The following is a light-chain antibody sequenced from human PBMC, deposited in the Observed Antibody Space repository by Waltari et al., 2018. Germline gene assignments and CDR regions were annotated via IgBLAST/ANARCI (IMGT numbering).Light chain of an antibody. CDR3: QQRTNWWT. V-gene: IGKV3-11*01. Sequence: EIVLTQSPATLSLSPGERATLSCRASQSVSNSLAWYQQTPGQAPRLLIYDTSNRATGIPARFSGSGSGTDFTLTISSLEPEDCAVYYCQQRTNWWTFGQGTKVEIK. J-gene: IGKJ1*01. CDR2: DTS. CDR1: QSVSNS.